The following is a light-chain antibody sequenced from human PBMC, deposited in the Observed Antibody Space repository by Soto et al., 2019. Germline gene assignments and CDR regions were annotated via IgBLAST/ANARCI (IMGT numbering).Light chain of an antibody. CDR3: QQYNNWPRT. CDR2: GAS. J-gene: IGKJ2*01. Sequence: EIVMTQSPATLSVSPGERATLSCRASQSVSSNLAWYQQKPGQAPRLLIYGASTRANGIPARFSGSGSGTEFTLTISSLQSEDLAVYYCQQYNNWPRTFGQGTKLEIK. V-gene: IGKV3-15*01. CDR1: QSVSSN.